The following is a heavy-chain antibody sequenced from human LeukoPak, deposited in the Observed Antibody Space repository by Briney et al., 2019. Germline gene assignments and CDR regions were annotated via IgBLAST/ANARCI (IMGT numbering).Heavy chain of an antibody. Sequence: GGSLRLSCAASGFTFSSYGMHWVRQAPGKGLEWVAFIRYDGSNKYYADSVKGRFTISRDNSKNTLYLQMNSLRAEDTAVYYCAKDSNDYVRGSYRYTGYFDYWGQGTLVTVSS. CDR2: IRYDGSNK. J-gene: IGHJ4*02. CDR1: GFTFSSYG. V-gene: IGHV3-30*02. D-gene: IGHD3-16*02. CDR3: AKDSNDYVRGSYRYTGYFDY.